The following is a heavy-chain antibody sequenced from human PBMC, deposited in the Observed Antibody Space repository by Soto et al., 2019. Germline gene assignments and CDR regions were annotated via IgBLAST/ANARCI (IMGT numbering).Heavy chain of an antibody. CDR1: GYTFTSYA. J-gene: IGHJ4*02. D-gene: IGHD5-12*01. CDR3: ARPADGGYNYGY. V-gene: IGHV1-3*01. CDR2: INAGNGNT. Sequence: QVQLVQSGAEVKKPGASVKVSCKASGYTFTSYAMHWVRQAPGQRLEWMGWINAGNGNTKYSQKFQGRVTITRDTSASTAYMEFSRLRSEDTVVYYCARPADGGYNYGYWGQGTLVTVSS.